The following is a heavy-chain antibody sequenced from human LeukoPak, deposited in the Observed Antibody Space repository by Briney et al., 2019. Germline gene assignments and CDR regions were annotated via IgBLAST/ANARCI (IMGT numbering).Heavy chain of an antibody. Sequence: GGSLRLSCAASGFTFSSYDMHWVRQATGKGLEWVSAIGTAGDTYYPGSVKGRFTISRENAKNSLYLQMNSLGAGDTAVYYCARSQDLGYCSGGSCYSYYYYGMDVWGQGTTVTVSS. D-gene: IGHD2-15*01. CDR3: ARSQDLGYCSGGSCYSYYYYGMDV. J-gene: IGHJ6*01. CDR1: GFTFSSYD. V-gene: IGHV3-13*01. CDR2: IGTAGDT.